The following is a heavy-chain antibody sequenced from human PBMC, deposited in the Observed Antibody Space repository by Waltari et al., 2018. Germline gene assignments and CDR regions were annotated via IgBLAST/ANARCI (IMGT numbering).Heavy chain of an antibody. J-gene: IGHJ4*02. Sequence: QVQLQESGPGLVKPSQTLSLTCTVSGGSISSGSYYWSWIRQPAGKGLEWIGRIYTSGSTNYNPSLKSRVTISVDTSKNQFSLKLSSVTAADTAVYYCARARRLAAAGTWYFDYWGQGTLVTVSS. D-gene: IGHD6-13*01. CDR3: ARARRLAAAGTWYFDY. V-gene: IGHV4-61*02. CDR2: IYTSGST. CDR1: GGSISSGSYY.